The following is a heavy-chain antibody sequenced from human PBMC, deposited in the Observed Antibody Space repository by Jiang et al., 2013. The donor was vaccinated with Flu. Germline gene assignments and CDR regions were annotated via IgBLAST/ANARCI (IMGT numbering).Heavy chain of an antibody. D-gene: IGHD2-2*03. CDR3: ARDRGGYFPMDV. V-gene: IGHV4-30-4*01. J-gene: IGHJ6*02. CDR2: IYYSGTT. Sequence: LSLTCTVSGGSISSDDYYWSWIRQLPGKGLEWIGYIYYSGTTYYNPSLKSRATISIDTSKNQFSLKLTSVTAADTAVYYCARDRGGYFPMDVWGQGTTVTVSS. CDR1: GGSISSDDYY.